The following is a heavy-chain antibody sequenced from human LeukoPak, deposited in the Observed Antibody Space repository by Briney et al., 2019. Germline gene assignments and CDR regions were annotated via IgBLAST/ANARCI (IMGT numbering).Heavy chain of an antibody. J-gene: IGHJ4*02. D-gene: IGHD3-22*01. CDR3: AKSVPYDSSGYLYYFDY. CDR1: GFTFSSYA. CDR2: ISGSGGST. V-gene: IGHV3-23*01. Sequence: GGSLRLSCAASGFTFSSYAMSWVRQAPGKGLEWVSAISGSGGSTYYADSVKGRFTISRDNSKNTLYLQMNSLRAEDTAVYYRAKSVPYDSSGYLYYFDYWGQGTLVTVSS.